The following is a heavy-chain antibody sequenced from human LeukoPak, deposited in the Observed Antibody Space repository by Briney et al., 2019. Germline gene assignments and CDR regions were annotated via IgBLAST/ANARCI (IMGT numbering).Heavy chain of an antibody. D-gene: IGHD6-13*01. CDR1: GFTFSDHY. CDR3: ARDSPLAAAAGTREVIM. Sequence: PGGSLRLSCAASGFTFSDHYMDWVRQAPGKGLEWLGRIKNKANSYTTEYAASVKGRFTISRDDSKNSLYLQMNSLKTEDTAVYYCARDSPLAAAAGTREVIMWGQGTLVTVSS. CDR2: IKNKANSYTT. V-gene: IGHV3-72*01. J-gene: IGHJ4*02.